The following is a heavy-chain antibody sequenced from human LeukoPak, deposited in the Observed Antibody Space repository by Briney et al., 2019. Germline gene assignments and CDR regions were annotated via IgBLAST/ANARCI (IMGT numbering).Heavy chain of an antibody. CDR3: ASGGEVGQFDY. V-gene: IGHV1-2*02. D-gene: IGHD3-10*01. Sequence: GASVKVSCKASGYTFTGYYMHWVRQAPGQGLEWMGWINPNSGGTNYAQQFQGRVTMTRDTSISTAYMELSRLRSDDTAVYYCASGGEVGQFDYWGQGTLVTVSS. CDR2: INPNSGGT. J-gene: IGHJ4*02. CDR1: GYTFTGYY.